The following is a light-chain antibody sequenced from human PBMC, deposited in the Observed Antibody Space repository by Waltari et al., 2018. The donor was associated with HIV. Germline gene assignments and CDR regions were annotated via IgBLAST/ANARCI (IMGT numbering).Light chain of an antibody. CDR1: TSNIGSNT. Sequence: QSMLTQPPSASGTPGQRVTISCSGSTSNIGSNTVNWYQQLAGTAPNLLMHSSNQRPSGVPDRFSGSKSGTSASLAISALQSEDEADYYCAAWDDSLNGWVFGGGTKLTVL. V-gene: IGLV1-44*01. CDR2: SSN. CDR3: AAWDDSLNGWV. J-gene: IGLJ3*02.